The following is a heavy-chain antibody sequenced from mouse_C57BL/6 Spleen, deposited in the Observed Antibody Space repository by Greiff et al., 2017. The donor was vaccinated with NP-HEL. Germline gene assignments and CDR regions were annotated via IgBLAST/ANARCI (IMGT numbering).Heavy chain of an antibody. CDR3: ATLRPLYYYAMDY. V-gene: IGHV3-6*01. Sequence: EVQLQESGPGLVKPSQSLSLTCSVTGYSITSGYYWNWIRQFPGNKLEWMGYISYDGSNNYNPSLKNRISITRDTSKNQFFLKLNSVTTEDTATYYCATLRPLYYYAMDYWGQGTSVTVSS. CDR1: GYSITSGYY. CDR2: ISYDGSN. J-gene: IGHJ4*01. D-gene: IGHD2-4*01.